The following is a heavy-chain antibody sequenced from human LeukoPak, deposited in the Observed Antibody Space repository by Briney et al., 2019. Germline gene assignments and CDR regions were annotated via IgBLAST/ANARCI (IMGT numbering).Heavy chain of an antibody. V-gene: IGHV3-7*03. CDR1: GFTFSSYW. CDR2: IKQDGSEK. J-gene: IGHJ4*02. Sequence: GGSLRLSCAASGFTFSSYWMSWVRQAPGKGLEWVANIKQDGSEKHYEDSVKGRFTISRDNAKNSLYLQMNSLRAEDTAVYYCARDGSGWYIGFDYWGQGTLVTVSS. CDR3: ARDGSGWYIGFDY. D-gene: IGHD6-19*01.